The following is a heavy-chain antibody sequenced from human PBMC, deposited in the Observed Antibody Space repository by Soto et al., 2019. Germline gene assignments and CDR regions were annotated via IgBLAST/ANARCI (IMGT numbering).Heavy chain of an antibody. CDR3: AKDIGPAAIRAYYYGMDV. CDR2: LSWNSGSI. CDR1: GFTFDDYA. J-gene: IGHJ6*02. D-gene: IGHD2-2*02. V-gene: IGHV3-9*01. Sequence: EVHLVESGGGLVQPGRSLRLSCAASGFTFDDYAMHWVRQAPGKGLEWVSGLSWNSGSIAYADSVKGRFTISRDNAKNSLYLQMNSLRVEDTAIYYCAKDIGPAAIRAYYYGMDVWGQGTRVSVSS.